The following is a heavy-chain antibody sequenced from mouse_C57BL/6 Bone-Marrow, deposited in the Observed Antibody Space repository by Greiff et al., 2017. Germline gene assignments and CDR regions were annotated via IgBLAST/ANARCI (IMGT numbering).Heavy chain of an antibody. Sequence: EVQLQQSGAELVRPGASVKLSCTASGFNIKDDYMHWVKQRPERGLEGIGWIDPENGDTEYASKFQGKATITADTSSNTAYLPLSSQTSEDTAVYSCTITTTVVATEGFAYWGQGTLVTVSA. CDR3: TITTTVVATEGFAY. CDR2: IDPENGDT. J-gene: IGHJ3*01. CDR1: GFNIKDDY. D-gene: IGHD1-1*01. V-gene: IGHV14-4*01.